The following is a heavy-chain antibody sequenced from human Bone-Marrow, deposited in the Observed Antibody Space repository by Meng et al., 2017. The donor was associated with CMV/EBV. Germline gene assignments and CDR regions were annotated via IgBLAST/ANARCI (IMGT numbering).Heavy chain of an antibody. V-gene: IGHV3-21*06. D-gene: IGHD3-3*01. CDR3: ATTDPTGFWSGSEF. CDR2: ISWSSSEV. CDR1: GISFSSLG. Sequence: GESLKISCAASGISFSSLGMNWVRQAPGKGLEWVSYISWSSSEVFYAASVEGRFTISRDNADNSVFLQMNNLRADDTATYYCATTDPTGFWSGSEFWGQGSLVTVAS. J-gene: IGHJ4*02.